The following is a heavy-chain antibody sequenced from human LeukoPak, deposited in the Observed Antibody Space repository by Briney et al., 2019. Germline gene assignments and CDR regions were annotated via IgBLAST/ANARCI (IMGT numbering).Heavy chain of an antibody. V-gene: IGHV3-23*01. CDR3: AMLLGAGSGP. D-gene: IGHD2-15*01. CDR1: GFTFSNYA. CDR2: VSGSGSRA. Sequence: PGGSLRLSCATSGFTFSNYAMSWVRQAPGKGLEWVSGVSGSGSRAYYGDSVKGRFTISRDNSRNTLFLQMNSLRAEDTAVYYCAMLLGAGSGPWGQGTLVTVSS. J-gene: IGHJ4*02.